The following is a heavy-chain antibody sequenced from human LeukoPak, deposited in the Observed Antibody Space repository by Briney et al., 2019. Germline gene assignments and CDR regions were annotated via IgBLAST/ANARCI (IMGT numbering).Heavy chain of an antibody. Sequence: SETLSLTCAVYGGSFSGYYWSWIRQPPGKGLEWIGEINHSGGTNYNPSLKSRVTISVDTSKNQFSLKLSSVTAADTAVYYCARDGGSSVYYYYMDVWGKGTTVTVSS. CDR2: INHSGGT. CDR1: GGSFSGYY. J-gene: IGHJ6*03. D-gene: IGHD1-26*01. CDR3: ARDGGSSVYYYYMDV. V-gene: IGHV4-34*01.